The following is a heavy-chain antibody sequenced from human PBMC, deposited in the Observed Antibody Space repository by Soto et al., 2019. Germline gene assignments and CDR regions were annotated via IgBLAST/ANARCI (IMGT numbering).Heavy chain of an antibody. J-gene: IGHJ4*02. Sequence: QVQLVESGGGVVQPGRSLRLSCAASGFTFSSYAMHWVRQAPGKGLEWVAVISYDGSNKYYADSVKGRFTISRDKSKNTLYLQMNSLRAEDTAVYYCARVASVYYDSSGYLDYWGQGTLVTVSS. CDR2: ISYDGSNK. V-gene: IGHV3-30-3*01. CDR3: ARVASVYYDSSGYLDY. CDR1: GFTFSSYA. D-gene: IGHD3-22*01.